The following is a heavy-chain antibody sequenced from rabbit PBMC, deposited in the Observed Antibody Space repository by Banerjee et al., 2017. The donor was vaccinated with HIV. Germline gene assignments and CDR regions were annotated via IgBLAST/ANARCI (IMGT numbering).Heavy chain of an antibody. CDR1: GFTLSSYW. J-gene: IGHJ4*01. V-gene: IGHV1S40*01. CDR2: INSNTGNT. CDR3: ARVSGSGWSSNL. Sequence: QSLEESGGDLVKPEGSLTLTCTASGFTLSSYWMSWVRQAPGKGLEWIACINSNTGNTVYASWAKGPFTISKTSSTTVTLQMTSLTAADTATYFCARVSGSGWSSNLWGPGTLVTVS. D-gene: IGHD8-1*01.